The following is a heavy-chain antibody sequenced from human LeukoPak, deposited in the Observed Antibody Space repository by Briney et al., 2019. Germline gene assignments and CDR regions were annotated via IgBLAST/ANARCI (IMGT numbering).Heavy chain of an antibody. CDR1: GGSISSYY. Sequence: SETLSLTCTVSGGSISSYYWSWIRQPPGKGLEWIGYIYYSGSNNYNPSLKTRVTISVDTSKNQFSLKLSSVTAADTAVYYCARDRVGWFDPWGQGTLVTVSS. V-gene: IGHV4-59*01. J-gene: IGHJ5*02. CDR3: ARDRVGWFDP. CDR2: IYYSGSN. D-gene: IGHD5/OR15-5a*01.